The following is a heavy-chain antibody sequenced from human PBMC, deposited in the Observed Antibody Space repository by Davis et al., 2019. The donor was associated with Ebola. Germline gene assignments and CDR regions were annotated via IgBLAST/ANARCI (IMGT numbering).Heavy chain of an antibody. Sequence: SETLSPTCTASGGSISSSGFYWTWIRQPPGKGLEWIGSIYYSGSTHYNPSLKSPVTISVDTSKNQFSLKLTSVTAADTAMYYCARDFVYWGQGTLVTVSS. CDR1: GGSISSSGFY. J-gene: IGHJ4*02. CDR3: ARDFVY. V-gene: IGHV4-39*02. CDR2: IYYSGST.